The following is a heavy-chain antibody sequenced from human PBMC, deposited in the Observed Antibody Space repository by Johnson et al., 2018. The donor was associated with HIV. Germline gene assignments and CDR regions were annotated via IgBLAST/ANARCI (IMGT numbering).Heavy chain of an antibody. CDR1: RFTFSSYA. CDR2: ISYDGSNK. CDR3: ALTDYGDYPQRVPDAFDI. D-gene: IGHD4-17*01. J-gene: IGHJ3*02. Sequence: QVHLVASGGGAVQPGRSLRPSCPASRFTFSSYAMHWVRQAPGKGLEWVAVISYDGSNKYYADSVKGRFTIYRDNSKNTLYLQMNSLRAEDTAVYYCALTDYGDYPQRVPDAFDIWGQGTMVTVSS. V-gene: IGHV3-30*04.